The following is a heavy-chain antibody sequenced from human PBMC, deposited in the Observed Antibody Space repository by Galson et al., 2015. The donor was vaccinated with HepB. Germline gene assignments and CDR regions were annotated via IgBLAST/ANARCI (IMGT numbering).Heavy chain of an antibody. D-gene: IGHD2-15*01. CDR2: INHSGST. J-gene: IGHJ5*02. CDR3: ARVFCRVGYCSGGSRSRWFDP. V-gene: IGHV4-34*01. CDR1: GGSFSGYY. Sequence: ETLSLTCAVYGGSFSGYYWSWIRQPPGKGLEWIGEINHSGSTNYNPSLKSRVTISVDTSKNQFSLKLSSVTAADTAVYYCARVFCRVGYCSGGSRSRWFDPWGQGTLVTVSS.